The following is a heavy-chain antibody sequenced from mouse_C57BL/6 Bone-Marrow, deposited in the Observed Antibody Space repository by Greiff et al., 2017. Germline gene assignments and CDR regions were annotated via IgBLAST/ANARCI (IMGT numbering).Heavy chain of an antibody. CDR3: ARRGGVTVFFDY. J-gene: IGHJ2*01. CDR1: GFTFSSYG. CDR2: ISSGGSYT. V-gene: IGHV5-6*02. D-gene: IGHD2-1*01. Sequence: DVKLVESGGDLVKPGGSLKLSCAASGFTFSSYGMSWVRQTPDKRLEWVATISSGGSYTYYPDSVKGRFTISRDNAKNTLYLQMSSLKSEDTAMYYCARRGGVTVFFDYWGQGTTLTVSS.